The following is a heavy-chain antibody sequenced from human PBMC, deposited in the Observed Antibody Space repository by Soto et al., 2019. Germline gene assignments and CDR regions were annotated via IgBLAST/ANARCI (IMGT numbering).Heavy chain of an antibody. CDR1: GYTFTSYG. CDR3: ARKQAAAVANNWFDP. Sequence: QVQLVQSGAEVKKPGASVKVSCKASGYTFTSYGISWVRQAPGQGLEWMGWISAYNGNTNYAQKLQGRVTMTTDTSTSTADMELRSLRSDDTAVYYCARKQAAAVANNWFDPWGQGTLVTVSS. J-gene: IGHJ5*02. V-gene: IGHV1-18*04. D-gene: IGHD6-13*01. CDR2: ISAYNGNT.